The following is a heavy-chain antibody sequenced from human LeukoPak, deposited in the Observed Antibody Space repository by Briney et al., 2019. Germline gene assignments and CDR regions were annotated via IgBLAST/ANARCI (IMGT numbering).Heavy chain of an antibody. CDR1: GFTFSTYW. CDR3: ATDRDNSDWQKRFDS. D-gene: IGHD2-21*02. CDR2: INQDASEI. Sequence: GGSLRLSCAASGFTFSTYWMNWYRQAPGKGLEWVGNINQDASEINYVDSVRGRFTISRDNAKNSLHLQMNSLRAEDMAVYYCATDRDNSDWQKRFDSWGQGTLVTVTP. J-gene: IGHJ4*02. V-gene: IGHV3-7*01.